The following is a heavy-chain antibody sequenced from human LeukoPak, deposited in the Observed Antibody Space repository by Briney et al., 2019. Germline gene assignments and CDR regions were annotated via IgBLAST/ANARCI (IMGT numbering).Heavy chain of an antibody. D-gene: IGHD2-2*01. CDR1: GGSFSGYY. Sequence: SETLSLTCAVYGGSFSGYYWSWIRQPPGKGPEWIGEINHSGSTNYNPSLKSRVTISVDTSKNQFSLKLSSVTAADTAVYYCARSAVVVPAAMHYYYGMDVWGKGTTVTVSS. V-gene: IGHV4-34*01. CDR2: INHSGST. CDR3: ARSAVVVPAAMHYYYGMDV. J-gene: IGHJ6*04.